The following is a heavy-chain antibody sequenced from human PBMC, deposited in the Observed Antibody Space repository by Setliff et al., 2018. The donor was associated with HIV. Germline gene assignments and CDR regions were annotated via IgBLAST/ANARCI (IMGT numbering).Heavy chain of an antibody. J-gene: IGHJ5*02. V-gene: IGHV4-39*01. D-gene: IGHD3-22*01. CDR1: GGSISSSSYY. CDR2: IYYSGST. Sequence: SETLSLTCTVSGGSISSSSYYWGWIRQPPGKGLEWIGNIYYSGSTYYNPSLKSRVTISVDTSENQFSLRLNSVTAADTAVYYCARYRYYYDSSGYGRWFDPWGQGTLVTVS. CDR3: ARYRYYYDSSGYGRWFDP.